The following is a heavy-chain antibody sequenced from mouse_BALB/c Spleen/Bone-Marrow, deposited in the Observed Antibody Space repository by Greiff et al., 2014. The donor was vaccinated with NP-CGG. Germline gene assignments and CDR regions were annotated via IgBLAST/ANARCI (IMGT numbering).Heavy chain of an antibody. CDR2: IDPSDSET. D-gene: IGHD1-1*01. J-gene: IGHJ4*01. Sequence: QGQLKESGAGLGRPGASVELSCKASGYTFTSYWMNWGEERPGQGLGWIGMIDPSDSETHYNQMFKDKATLTVDKSSSTAYMQLSSLTSEDSAVYYCARFYYYGSSTDYYAMDYWGQGTSVTVSS. V-gene: IGHV1-61*01. CDR1: GYTFTSYW. CDR3: ARFYYYGSSTDYYAMDY.